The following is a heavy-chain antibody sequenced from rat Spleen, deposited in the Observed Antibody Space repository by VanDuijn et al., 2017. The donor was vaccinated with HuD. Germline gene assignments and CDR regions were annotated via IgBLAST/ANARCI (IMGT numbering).Heavy chain of an antibody. CDR2: ISFDGSST. D-gene: IGHD1-11*01. J-gene: IGHJ3*01. V-gene: IGHV5-25*01. CDR3: ARHGYGGYSGPFAY. CDR1: GFSFSNYD. Sequence: EVQLVESGGGLVQPGRSTKLSCAASGFSFSNYDMAWVRQAPTKGLEWVASISFDGSSTYYRDSVKGRFTISRDNTKSTLYVQMDSLRSEDTATYYCARHGYGGYSGPFAYWGQGTLVTVSS.